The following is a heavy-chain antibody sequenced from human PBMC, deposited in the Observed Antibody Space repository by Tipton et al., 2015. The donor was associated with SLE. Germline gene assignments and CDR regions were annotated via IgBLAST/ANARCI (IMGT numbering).Heavy chain of an antibody. CDR2: IYYSGST. J-gene: IGHJ1*01. V-gene: IGHV4-39*07. D-gene: IGHD3-16*02. Sequence: TLSLTCTVSGGSISSSSYYWGWIRQPPGKGLEWIGSIYYSGSTYYNPSLKSRVTISVDTSKNQFSLKLGSVTAADTAVYYCARGPGGELSAEYFQHGGQGTLVTVSS. CDR1: GGSISSSSYY. CDR3: ARGPGGELSAEYFQH.